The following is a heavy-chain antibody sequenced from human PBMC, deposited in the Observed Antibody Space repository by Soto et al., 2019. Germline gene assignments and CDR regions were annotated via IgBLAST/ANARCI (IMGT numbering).Heavy chain of an antibody. Sequence: PGGSLRLSCAASGFTLSNYWISWVRQAPGKGLECVANIKQDGSVKYYVDSVKGRFTISRDNAKSSLYLQMNSLRAEDTALYYCARDYYGSGSHDSWGQGTLVTVSS. D-gene: IGHD3-10*01. CDR2: IKQDGSVK. V-gene: IGHV3-7*03. CDR1: GFTLSNYW. CDR3: ARDYYGSGSHDS. J-gene: IGHJ5*01.